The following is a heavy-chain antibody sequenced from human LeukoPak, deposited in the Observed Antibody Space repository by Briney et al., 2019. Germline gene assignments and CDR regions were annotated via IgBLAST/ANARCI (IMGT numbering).Heavy chain of an antibody. CDR2: INPNSGGT. CDR1: GYTFTGYY. D-gene: IGHD1-26*01. J-gene: IGHJ4*02. V-gene: IGHV1-2*02. CDR3: ARDRDISGSYLSGMYYFDY. Sequence: ASVKVSCKASGYTFTGYYMHWVRQAPGQGLEWMGWINPNSGGTNYAQKFQGRVTMTRDTSISTAYMELSRLRSDDTAVYYCARDRDISGSYLSGMYYFDYWGQGTLVTVSS.